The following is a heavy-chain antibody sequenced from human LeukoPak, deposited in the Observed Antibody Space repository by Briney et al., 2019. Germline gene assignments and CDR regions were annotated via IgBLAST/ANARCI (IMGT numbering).Heavy chain of an antibody. J-gene: IGHJ4*02. CDR2: IIPILDTT. Sequence: SVKVSCKTSGGTFSSSAISWVRQAPGQGLEWMGGIIPILDTTSYAQEFQGRVTITADESTNTAYMELSSLKPQDTAMYFCARAMAIVVVPAPMYYFEFWGQGTQVTVSS. V-gene: IGHV1-69*13. CDR1: GGTFSSSA. D-gene: IGHD2-2*03. CDR3: ARAMAIVVVPAPMYYFEF.